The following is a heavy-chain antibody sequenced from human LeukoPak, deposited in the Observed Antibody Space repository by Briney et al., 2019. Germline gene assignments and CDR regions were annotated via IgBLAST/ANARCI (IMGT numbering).Heavy chain of an antibody. J-gene: IGHJ3*02. CDR3: AREQPVGAFGRVDDAFDI. CDR2: INSDGSST. V-gene: IGHV3-74*01. CDR1: GFTFSSYW. Sequence: PGGSLRLSCAASGFTFSSYWMHWVRQAPGKGLVWVSRINSDGSSTSYADSVKGRFTISRDNAKNTLYLQMNSLRAEDTAVYYCAREQPVGAFGRVDDAFDIWGQGTMVTVSS. D-gene: IGHD1-26*01.